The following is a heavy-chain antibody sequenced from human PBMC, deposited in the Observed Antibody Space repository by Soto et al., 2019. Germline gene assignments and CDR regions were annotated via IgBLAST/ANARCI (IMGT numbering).Heavy chain of an antibody. J-gene: IGHJ4*02. V-gene: IGHV4-34*01. Sequence: QVQLQQWGAGLLKPSETLSLTCAVYGGSFSGNYWSWIRQPPGKGLEWIGEINRGGDTNYNPSLKSRVTISADTSKNQFSLKVNSVTAADTAVYSCARGSGSGSYYAYWGQGTLVTVSS. CDR1: GGSFSGNY. CDR2: INRGGDT. D-gene: IGHD3-10*01. CDR3: ARGSGSGSYYAY.